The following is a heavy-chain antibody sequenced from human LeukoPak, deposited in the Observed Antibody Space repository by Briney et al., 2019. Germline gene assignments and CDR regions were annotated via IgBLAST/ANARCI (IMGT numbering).Heavy chain of an antibody. J-gene: IGHJ4*02. CDR1: GYTFTSYY. Sequence: GASVKVSCKASGYTFTSYYMHWVRQAPGQGLEWMGIINPSGGSTSYAQKFQGRVTMTRDMSTSTVYMELSSLRSEDTAVYYCAREALGYYYDSSGYYGFDYWGQGTLVTVSS. V-gene: IGHV1-46*01. CDR3: AREALGYYYDSSGYYGFDY. D-gene: IGHD3-22*01. CDR2: INPSGGST.